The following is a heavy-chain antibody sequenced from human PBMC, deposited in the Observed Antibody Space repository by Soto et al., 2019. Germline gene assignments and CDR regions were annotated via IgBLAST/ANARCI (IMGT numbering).Heavy chain of an antibody. D-gene: IGHD6-13*01. CDR3: AKDLAYSSSWPGYFDY. J-gene: IGHJ4*02. CDR1: GFTFSSYV. CDR2: ISGSGGST. V-gene: IGHV3-23*01. Sequence: GGSLRLSCAASGFTFSSYVMSWVRQAPGKGLEWVSAISGSGGSTYYADSVKGRFTISRDNSKNTLYLQMNSLRAEDTAVYYCAKDLAYSSSWPGYFDYWGQGTLVTVSS.